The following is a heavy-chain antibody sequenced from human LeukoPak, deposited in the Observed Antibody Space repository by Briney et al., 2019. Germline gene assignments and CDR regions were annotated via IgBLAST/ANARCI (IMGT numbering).Heavy chain of an antibody. Sequence: SETLSLTCTVSGGSISSYYWSWIRQPPGKGLEWIGYIYYSGSTNYNPSLKSRVTISVDTSKNQFSLKLSSVTAADTAVYYCARILRDYGDYGWFDPWGTGTTVTVSS. CDR3: ARILRDYGDYGWFDP. CDR2: IYYSGST. J-gene: IGHJ6*04. D-gene: IGHD4-17*01. V-gene: IGHV4-59*01. CDR1: GGSISSYY.